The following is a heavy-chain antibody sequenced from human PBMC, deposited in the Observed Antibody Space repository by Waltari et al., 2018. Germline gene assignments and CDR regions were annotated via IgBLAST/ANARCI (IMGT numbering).Heavy chain of an antibody. CDR2: IIPIFGTA. V-gene: IGHV1-69*05. Sequence: KKPGSSVKVSCKASGGTFSSYAISWVRQAPGQGLEWMGGIIPIFGTANYAQKFQGRVTITTDESTSTAYMELSSLRSEDTAVYYCARSVRELAQPLRNYYYMDVWGKGTTVTVSS. CDR3: ARSVRELAQPLRNYYYMDV. J-gene: IGHJ6*03. D-gene: IGHD1-26*01. CDR1: GGTFSSYA.